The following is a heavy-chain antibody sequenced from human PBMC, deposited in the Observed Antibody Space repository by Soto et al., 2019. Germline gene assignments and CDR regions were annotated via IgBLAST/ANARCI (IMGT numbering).Heavy chain of an antibody. CDR3: AKDPYGDYDHADNWFDP. CDR2: ISWNSGSI. CDR1: GFTFDDYA. D-gene: IGHD4-17*01. V-gene: IGHV3-9*01. J-gene: IGHJ5*02. Sequence: GGSLRLSCAASGFTFDDYAMHWVRQAPGKGLEWVSGISWNSGSIGYADSVKGRFTISRDNAKNSLYLQMNSLRAEDTALYYCAKDPYGDYDHADNWFDPWGQGTLVTVSS.